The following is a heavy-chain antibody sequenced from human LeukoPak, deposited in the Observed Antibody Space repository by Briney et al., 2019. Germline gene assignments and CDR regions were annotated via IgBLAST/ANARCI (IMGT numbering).Heavy chain of an antibody. Sequence: ASVNVSCKASGYTFTSYGISWVRQAPGRGLEWMGWISAYNGNTNYAQKLQGRVTMTTDTSTSTAYMELRSLRSDDTAVYYCARQRWLQSRGVALDYWGQGTLVTVSS. D-gene: IGHD5-24*01. J-gene: IGHJ4*02. CDR3: ARQRWLQSRGVALDY. CDR1: GYTFTSYG. V-gene: IGHV1-18*01. CDR2: ISAYNGNT.